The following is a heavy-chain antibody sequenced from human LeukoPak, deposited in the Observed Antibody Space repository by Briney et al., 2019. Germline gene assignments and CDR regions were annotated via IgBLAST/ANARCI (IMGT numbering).Heavy chain of an antibody. V-gene: IGHV3-48*03. J-gene: IGHJ4*02. CDR3: ARVRYQTADY. D-gene: IGHD3-16*02. CDR2: ISSSGTTI. CDR1: GFTFSSYA. Sequence: PGGSLRLSCAASGFTFSSYAMSWVRQAPGKGLEWVSYISSSGTTIHYADSVKGRFTISRDNAKNSLYLQLNSLRVEDTAVYYCARVRYQTADYWGQGTLVTVSS.